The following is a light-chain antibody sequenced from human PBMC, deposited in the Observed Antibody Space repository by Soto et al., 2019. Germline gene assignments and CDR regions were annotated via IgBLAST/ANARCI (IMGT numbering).Light chain of an antibody. J-gene: IGKJ1*01. CDR2: QAS. CDR3: QQYNSYSQT. Sequence: DIQMTQSPSTLSASVGDRVTITCRASQSISNWLVWYQQKPGKAPKLLIYQASSLESGVPSRFSCRGSGTEFTLTINSLQPEDFATYYCQQYNSYSQTFGQGNKVEIK. CDR1: QSISNW. V-gene: IGKV1-5*03.